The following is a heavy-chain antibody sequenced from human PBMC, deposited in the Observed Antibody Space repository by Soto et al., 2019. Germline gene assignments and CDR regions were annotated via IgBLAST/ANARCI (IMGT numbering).Heavy chain of an antibody. CDR1: GFTVSSNY. J-gene: IGHJ3*02. CDR3: ARDGGATGLTDAFDI. CDR2: IYSGGST. V-gene: IGHV3-53*01. D-gene: IGHD1-26*01. Sequence: GGSLRLSCAASGFTVSSNYMSWVRQAPGKGLEWVSVIYSGGSTYYADSVKGRFTISRDNSKNTLYLQMNSLRAEDTAVYYCARDGGATGLTDAFDIRGQGTMVTVSS.